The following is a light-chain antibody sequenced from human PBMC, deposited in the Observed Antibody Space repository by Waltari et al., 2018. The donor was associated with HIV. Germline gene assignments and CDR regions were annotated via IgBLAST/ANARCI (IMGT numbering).Light chain of an antibody. CDR3: CSYAGSSTYVV. CDR1: SSDVGSYNL. CDR2: EVS. Sequence: QSALTQPASVSGSPGQSITISCTGTSSDVGSYNLVSRYQQNPGKAPKLRIYEVSKRPSGVSNRFSGSKSGNTASLTISGLQAEDEADYYCCSYAGSSTYVVFGGGTKLTVL. V-gene: IGLV2-23*02. J-gene: IGLJ2*01.